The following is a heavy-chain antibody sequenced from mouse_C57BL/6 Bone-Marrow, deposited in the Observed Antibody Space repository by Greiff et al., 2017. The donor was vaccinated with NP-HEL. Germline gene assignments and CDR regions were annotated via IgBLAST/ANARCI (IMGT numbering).Heavy chain of an antibody. Sequence: EVKLMESGGGLVQPGGSLSLSCAASGFTFTDYYMSWVRQPPGKALEWLGFIRNKANGYTTEYSASVKGRFTISRDNSQSILYLQMNALRAEDSATYYCARYSYYGSSPYWYFDVWGTGTTVTVSS. CDR3: ARYSYYGSSPYWYFDV. V-gene: IGHV7-3*01. CDR2: IRNKANGYTT. J-gene: IGHJ1*03. D-gene: IGHD1-1*01. CDR1: GFTFTDYY.